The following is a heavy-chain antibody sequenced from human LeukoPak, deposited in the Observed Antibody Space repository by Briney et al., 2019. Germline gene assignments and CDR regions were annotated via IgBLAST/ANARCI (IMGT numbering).Heavy chain of an antibody. Sequence: ASVKVSCKASGYTFTGYYMHWVRQAPGQGLEWIGWINPNSGGTNYAQKFQGRVTMTRDTSISTAYMELSRLRSDDTAVYYCARASDSSYPLGPWGQGTLVTVSS. D-gene: IGHD3-22*01. CDR1: GYTFTGYY. J-gene: IGHJ4*02. V-gene: IGHV1-2*02. CDR2: INPNSGGT. CDR3: ARASDSSYPLGP.